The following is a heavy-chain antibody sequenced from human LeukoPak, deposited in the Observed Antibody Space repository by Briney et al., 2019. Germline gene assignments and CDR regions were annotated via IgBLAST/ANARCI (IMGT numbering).Heavy chain of an antibody. Sequence: SETLSLTCTVSGGSISSYYWSWIRQPAGKGLEWIGRIYTSGGTNYNPSLKSRVTMSVDTSKNQFSLRLTSVTAADTAVYYCARVQYCSSISCSRGFDYWGQGTLVTVSS. V-gene: IGHV4-4*07. CDR1: GGSISSYY. D-gene: IGHD2-2*01. J-gene: IGHJ4*02. CDR3: ARVQYCSSISCSRGFDY. CDR2: IYTSGGT.